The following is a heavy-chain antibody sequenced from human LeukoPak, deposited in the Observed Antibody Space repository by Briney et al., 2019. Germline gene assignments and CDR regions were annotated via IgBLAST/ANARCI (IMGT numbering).Heavy chain of an antibody. J-gene: IGHJ5*02. CDR2: INHSGST. CDR3: AREYPKGGSYRFDP. D-gene: IGHD1-26*01. CDR1: GESFSGYY. Sequence: SETLSLTCAVYGESFSGYYWSWIRQPPGKGLEWIGEINHSGSTNYNPSLKSRVTISVDTSKNHFSLKLSSVTAADTAAYYCAREYPKGGSYRFDPWGQGTLVTVSS. V-gene: IGHV4-34*01.